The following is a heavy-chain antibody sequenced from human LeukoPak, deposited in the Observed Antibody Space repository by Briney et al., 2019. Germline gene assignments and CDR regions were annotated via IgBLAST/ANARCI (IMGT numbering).Heavy chain of an antibody. CDR3: ARGPTWGRSFDY. CDR1: GGSFSGYY. V-gene: IGHV4-34*01. D-gene: IGHD3-16*01. J-gene: IGHJ4*02. Sequence: PSETLSLTCAVYGGSFSGYYWSCIRQPPGKGLEWIGEINHSGSTNYNPSLKSRVTISVDTSKNQFSLKLSSVTAADTAVYYCARGPTWGRSFDYWGQGTLVTVSS. CDR2: INHSGST.